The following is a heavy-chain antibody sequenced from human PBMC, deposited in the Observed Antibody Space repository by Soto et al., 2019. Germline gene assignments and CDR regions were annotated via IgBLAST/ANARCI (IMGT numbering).Heavy chain of an antibody. V-gene: IGHV3-23*01. D-gene: IGHD6-13*01. CDR1: GFTFSSYA. J-gene: IGHJ6*02. CDR2: ISGSGGST. CDR3: AKDIVRGGYSSSWYGIDV. Sequence: GGSLRLSCAASGFTFSSYAMSWVRQAPGKGLEWVSAISGSGGSTYYADSVKGRFTISRDNSKNTLYLQMNSLRAEVTAVYYCAKDIVRGGYSSSWYGIDVWGQGTTVTVSS.